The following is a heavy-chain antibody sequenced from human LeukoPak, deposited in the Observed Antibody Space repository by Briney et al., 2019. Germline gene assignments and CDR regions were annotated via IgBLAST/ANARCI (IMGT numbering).Heavy chain of an antibody. J-gene: IGHJ3*02. D-gene: IGHD6-13*01. V-gene: IGHV4-39*01. CDR3: ARLKQQLVPADI. CDR2: IYYSGST. Sequence: SETLSLTCTVSGGSISSSSYYWGWLRQPPGKGLEWIGSIYYSGSTYYNPSLKSRVTISVDTSKNQFSLKLSSVTAADTAVYYCARLKQQLVPADIWGQGTMVTVSS. CDR1: GGSISSSSYY.